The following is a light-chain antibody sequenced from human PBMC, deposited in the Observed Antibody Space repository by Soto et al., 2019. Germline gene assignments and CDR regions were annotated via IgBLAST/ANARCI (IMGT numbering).Light chain of an antibody. CDR1: QNLHSF. CDR2: DGS. CDR3: QQRTRWPMT. V-gene: IGKV3-11*01. Sequence: EIVLTQSPATLSVSPGERVILSCMASQNLHSFLNWYQQRPGQAPRPLIYDGSKRAAGVPDRISGDGSGTDYTLTISSLEPEDFAVYYCQQRTRWPMTFGQGTRLEIK. J-gene: IGKJ5*01.